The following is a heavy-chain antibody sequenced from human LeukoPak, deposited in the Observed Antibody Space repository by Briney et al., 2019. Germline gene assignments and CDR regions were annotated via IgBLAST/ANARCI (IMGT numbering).Heavy chain of an antibody. CDR2: INPSGGST. J-gene: IGHJ6*03. CDR3: ASGGVGIAAAGTPLHYYYYMDV. Sequence: ASVKVSCKASGYTFISYYMHWVRQAPGQGLEWMGIINPSGGSTSYAQKFQGRVTMTRDMSTSTVYMELSNLRSEATAVYYCASGGVGIAAAGTPLHYYYYMDVWGKGTTVTVSS. D-gene: IGHD6-13*01. V-gene: IGHV1-46*01. CDR1: GYTFISYY.